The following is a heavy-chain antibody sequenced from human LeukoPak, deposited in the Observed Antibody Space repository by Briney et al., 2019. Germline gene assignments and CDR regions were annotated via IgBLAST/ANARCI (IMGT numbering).Heavy chain of an antibody. CDR1: GFTFSDYY. CDR2: ISSSGSTI. D-gene: IGHD4-17*01. CDR3: ARALGEGARFDY. V-gene: IGHV3-11*04. Sequence: GGSLRLSCAASGFTFSDYYMSWIRQAPGKGLEWVSYISSSGSTIYYADSMKGRFTISRDNSKNALYLQMNSLRAEDTAVYYCARALGEGARFDYWGQGTLVTVSS. J-gene: IGHJ4*02.